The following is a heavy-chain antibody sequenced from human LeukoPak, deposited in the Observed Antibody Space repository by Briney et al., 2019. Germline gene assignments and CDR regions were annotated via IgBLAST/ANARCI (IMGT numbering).Heavy chain of an antibody. D-gene: IGHD3-3*01. Sequence: QPGRSLRLSCAASGFTFSDYAMHWVRQAPGKGLEWVAVLSYGGTNKYYADSVKGRFTISRDNSKNTMLLQMNSLRAEDTAVYHCARDRSGYANDAFDFWGQGTMVTVSS. J-gene: IGHJ3*01. CDR3: ARDRSGYANDAFDF. V-gene: IGHV3-30-3*01. CDR2: LSYGGTNK. CDR1: GFTFSDYA.